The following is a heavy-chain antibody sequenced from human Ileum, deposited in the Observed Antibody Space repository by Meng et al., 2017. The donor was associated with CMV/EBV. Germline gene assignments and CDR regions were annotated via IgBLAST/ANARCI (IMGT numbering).Heavy chain of an antibody. CDR3: ATVDILAAAGNYYGMDV. J-gene: IGHJ6*02. D-gene: IGHD6-13*01. Sequence: ASVKVSCKVSGYTLTELSRHWVRQAPGKGLEWMGGFDPEDGETIYAQKFQGRVTMTEDTSTDTAYMVLSSLRSEDTAVYYCATVDILAAAGNYYGMDVWGQGTTVTVSS. CDR2: FDPEDGET. CDR1: GYTLTELS. V-gene: IGHV1-24*01.